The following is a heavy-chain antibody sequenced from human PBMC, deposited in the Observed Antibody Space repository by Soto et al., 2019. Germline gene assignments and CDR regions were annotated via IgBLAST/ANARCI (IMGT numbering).Heavy chain of an antibody. J-gene: IGHJ4*02. CDR2: IIPILGIA. CDR3: ASPIWFGELSFDY. D-gene: IGHD3-10*01. CDR1: GGTFSSYT. Sequence: SVKVSCKASGGTFSSYTISWVRQAPGQGLEWMGRIIPILGIANYAQKFQGRVTITADKSTSTAYMELSSLRSEDTAVYYCASPIWFGELSFDYWGRGTLVTVSS. V-gene: IGHV1-69*02.